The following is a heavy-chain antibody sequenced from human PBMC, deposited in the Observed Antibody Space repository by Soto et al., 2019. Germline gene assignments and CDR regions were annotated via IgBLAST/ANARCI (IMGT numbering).Heavy chain of an antibody. Sequence: QVQLVQSGAGGKSPGAPGRFPGKAPGSTPMANYRTWFRQPLGQGLEWMGWINPNSGGTIYAQKFQGRVTMTRDTSITTAYMELSSLTSDDTALYYCARGVTHIDFWGQGTLVTVSS. D-gene: IGHD2-21*02. CDR3: ARGVTHIDF. CDR1: GSTPMANY. J-gene: IGHJ4*02. V-gene: IGHV1-2*02. CDR2: INPNSGGT.